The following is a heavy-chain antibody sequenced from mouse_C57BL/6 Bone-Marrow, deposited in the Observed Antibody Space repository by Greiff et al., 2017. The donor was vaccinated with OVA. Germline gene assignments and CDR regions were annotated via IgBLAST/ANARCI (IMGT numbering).Heavy chain of an antibody. D-gene: IGHD6-1*01. V-gene: IGHV5-17*01. Sequence: EVMLVESGGGLVKPGGSLKLSCAASGFTFSDYGMHWVRQAPEKGLEWVAYISSGSSTIYYADTVKGRFTISRDNAKNTLFLQMTSLRSEDTAMYYCAREFLAHYYAMDYWGQGTSVTVSS. CDR1: GFTFSDYG. CDR3: AREFLAHYYAMDY. J-gene: IGHJ4*01. CDR2: ISSGSSTI.